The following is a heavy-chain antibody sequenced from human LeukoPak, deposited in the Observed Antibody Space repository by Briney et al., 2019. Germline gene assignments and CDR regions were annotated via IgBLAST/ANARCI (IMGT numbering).Heavy chain of an antibody. V-gene: IGHV3-23*01. Sequence: GGSLGLSCAASGFTFSSYAMNWVRQAPGKGLEWVSTISGTTGSTYYADSVKGRFTISRNNSKNTLYLQMNILRADDTAVYYCAKDTFDYLRYYFDYWGQGTLVTVSS. CDR1: GFTFSSYA. J-gene: IGHJ4*02. D-gene: IGHD3-9*01. CDR2: ISGTTGST. CDR3: AKDTFDYLRYYFDY.